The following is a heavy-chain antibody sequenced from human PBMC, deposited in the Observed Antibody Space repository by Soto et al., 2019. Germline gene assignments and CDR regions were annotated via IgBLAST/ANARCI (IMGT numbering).Heavy chain of an antibody. CDR1: GGSISSYY. J-gene: IGHJ4*02. Sequence: SETLSLTCTVSGGSISSYYWGWIRQPPGKGLEWIGYIYYSGSTNYNPSLKSRVTISVDTSKNQFSLKLSSVTAEDTAVYYCAKDPDIVVVVAATPPDYWGQGTLVTVSS. D-gene: IGHD2-15*01. CDR3: AKDPDIVVVVAATPPDY. V-gene: IGHV4-59*01. CDR2: IYYSGST.